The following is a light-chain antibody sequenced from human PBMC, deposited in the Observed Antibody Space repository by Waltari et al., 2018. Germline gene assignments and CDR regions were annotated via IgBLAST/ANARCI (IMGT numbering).Light chain of an antibody. Sequence: QSALTQPASVSGSPGQSITISCTGTSSDVGGYNYASWYQQHPGKAPKLMIYDVSNRPSGVSNRFSGSKSGNTASLTISGLQAEDEADYCRLFTSSNSWVFGGGTKLTVL. CDR1: SSDVGGYNY. V-gene: IGLV2-14*03. J-gene: IGLJ3*02. CDR2: DVS. CDR3: RLFTSSNSWV.